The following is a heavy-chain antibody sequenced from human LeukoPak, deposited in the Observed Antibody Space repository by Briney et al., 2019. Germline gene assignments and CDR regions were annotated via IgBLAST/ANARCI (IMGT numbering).Heavy chain of an antibody. CDR2: IYHSGST. V-gene: IGHV4-30-2*01. Sequence: PSETLSLTCAVSGGSISSGGYSWSWIRQPPGKGLEWIGYIYHSGSTYYNPSLKSRVTISVDRSKNQFSLKLSSVTAADTAVYYCARDPRSSGYCSGGSCSDWFDPWGQGTLVTVSS. CDR3: ARDPRSSGYCSGGSCSDWFDP. D-gene: IGHD2-15*01. J-gene: IGHJ5*02. CDR1: GGSISSGGYS.